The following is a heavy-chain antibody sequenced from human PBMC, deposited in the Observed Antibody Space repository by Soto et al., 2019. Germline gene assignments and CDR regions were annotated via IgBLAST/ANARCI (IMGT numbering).Heavy chain of an antibody. CDR1: GFTFSSYE. J-gene: IGHJ4*02. V-gene: IGHV3-48*03. D-gene: IGHD3-22*01. CDR2: ISSSGSTI. CDR3: ARDLGYYDSSDHLGY. Sequence: EVQLVESGGGLVQPGGSLRLSCAASGFTFSSYEMNWVRQAPGKGLEWVSYISSSGSTIYYADSVKGRFTISRDNAKNSLYLQMNSLRAEDTAVYYCARDLGYYDSSDHLGYWGQGTLVTVSS.